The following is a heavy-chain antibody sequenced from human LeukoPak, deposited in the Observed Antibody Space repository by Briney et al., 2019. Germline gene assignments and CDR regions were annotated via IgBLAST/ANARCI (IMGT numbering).Heavy chain of an antibody. CDR3: AKRGSYYGSGSFPMDV. Sequence: GGSLRLSCAASGLTFRNYAMSWVRQAPGKGLEWVSVICANDGNTYYADAVKGRFTISRDNSKDTLYLQMDSLRAEDTAVYYCAKRGSYYGSGSFPMDVWGRGTTVTVSS. CDR2: ICANDGNT. CDR1: GLTFRNYA. J-gene: IGHJ6*02. D-gene: IGHD3-10*01. V-gene: IGHV3-23*01.